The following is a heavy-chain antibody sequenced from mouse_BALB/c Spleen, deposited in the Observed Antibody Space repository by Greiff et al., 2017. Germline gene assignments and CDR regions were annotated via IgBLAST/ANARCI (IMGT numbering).Heavy chain of an antibody. D-gene: IGHD1-2*01. CDR3: ARGMDYGTYAMDY. V-gene: IGHV5-6-5*01. J-gene: IGHJ4*01. CDR1: GFTFSSYA. CDR2: ISSGGST. Sequence: EVKLMESGGGLVKPGGSLKLSCAASGFTFSSYAMSWVRQTPEKRLEWVASISSGGSTYYPDSVKGRFTISRDNARNILYLQMSSLRSEDTAMYYCARGMDYGTYAMDYWGQGTSVTVSS.